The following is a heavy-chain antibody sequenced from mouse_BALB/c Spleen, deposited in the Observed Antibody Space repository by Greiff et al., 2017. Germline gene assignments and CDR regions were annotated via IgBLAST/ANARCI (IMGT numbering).Heavy chain of an antibody. D-gene: IGHD1-1*01. CDR2: INPSTGYT. Sequence: QVQLQQSGAELAKPGASVKMSCKASGYTFTSYWMHWVKQRPGQGLEWIGYINPSTGYTEYNQKFKDKATLTADKSSSTAYMQLSSLTSEDSAVYDCARCHGSSYPWFAYWGQGTLVTVSA. CDR3: ARCHGSSYPWFAY. J-gene: IGHJ3*01. CDR1: GYTFTSYW. V-gene: IGHV1-7*01.